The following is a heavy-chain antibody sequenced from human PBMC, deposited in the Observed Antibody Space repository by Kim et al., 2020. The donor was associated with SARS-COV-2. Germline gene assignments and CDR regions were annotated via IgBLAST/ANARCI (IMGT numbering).Heavy chain of an antibody. J-gene: IGHJ3*01. Sequence: GGSLRLSCAASGFTFSDSYMAWLRQAPGKGLECVSYISYSGSVLEFAGSVKGRFTLSRDNAKNSLYLLLNSLRVEDTAVYYCARRSESAYDVW. CDR2: ISYSGSVL. V-gene: IGHV3-11*01. CDR1: GFTFSDSY. D-gene: IGHD1-26*01. CDR3: ARRSESAYDV.